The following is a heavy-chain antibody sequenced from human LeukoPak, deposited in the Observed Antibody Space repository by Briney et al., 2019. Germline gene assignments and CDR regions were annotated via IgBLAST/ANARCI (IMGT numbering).Heavy chain of an antibody. Sequence: PGGSLRLSCAASGFTFTTTWMHWFRQAPGQGLGWVSRIESDGTSTTYADSVKGRFTISRDNAKNTLYLQMNSLRAEDTAVYYCARDQYSSTWYRGAFDVWGQGTMVSDSS. V-gene: IGHV3-74*01. CDR1: GFTFTTTW. CDR3: ARDQYSSTWYRGAFDV. J-gene: IGHJ3*01. D-gene: IGHD6-13*01. CDR2: IESDGTST.